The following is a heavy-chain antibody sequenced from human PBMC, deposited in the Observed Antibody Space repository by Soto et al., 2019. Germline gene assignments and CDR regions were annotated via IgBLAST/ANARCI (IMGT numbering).Heavy chain of an antibody. CDR1: GFTFSSYS. J-gene: IGHJ6*02. CDR2: ISSSSSYI. V-gene: IGHV3-21*01. Sequence: GGSLRLSCAASGFTFSSYSMNWVRQAPGKGLEWVSSISSSSSYIYYADSVKGRFTISRDNAKNSLYLQMNSLRAEDTAVYYCARELMVAAGTGYYYYGMDVWGQGTTVTVSS. CDR3: ARELMVAAGTGYYYYGMDV. D-gene: IGHD6-13*01.